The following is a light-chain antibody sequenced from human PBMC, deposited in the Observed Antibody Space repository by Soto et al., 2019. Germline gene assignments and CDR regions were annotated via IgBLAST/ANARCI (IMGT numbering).Light chain of an antibody. V-gene: IGKV3-15*01. CDR2: GAS. CDR3: QQYNNWPLT. Sequence: EIELTQSPVTLSVSPGERATLSCRASQSVSSDLAWFQQKPGQAPRLLIYGASTRATGIPARFSGSGSVTEFTLTISSLQSEDFAIYYCQQYNNWPLTFGGGTKVEIK. CDR1: QSVSSD. J-gene: IGKJ4*01.